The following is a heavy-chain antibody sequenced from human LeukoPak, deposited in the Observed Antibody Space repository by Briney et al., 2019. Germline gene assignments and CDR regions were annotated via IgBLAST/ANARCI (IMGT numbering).Heavy chain of an antibody. CDR2: NCGGGGST. CDR3: AKGRRDGYNFDFDD. Sequence: GGSLRLSCAASGFSFSSYSMNCVRHAPGKGLEWVSTNCGGGGSTYDADSVKGRFTISRDNSKNTLYLQMNSLRAEDTDVYYCAKGRRDGYNFDFDDWGQGTLSPSPQ. J-gene: IGHJ4*02. V-gene: IGHV3-23*01. CDR1: GFSFSSYS. D-gene: IGHD5-24*01.